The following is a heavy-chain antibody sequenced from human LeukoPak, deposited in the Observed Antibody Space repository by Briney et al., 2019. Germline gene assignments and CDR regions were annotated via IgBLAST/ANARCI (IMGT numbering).Heavy chain of an antibody. J-gene: IGHJ4*02. CDR3: ARLYGGHTTYDY. CDR2: LNPDGSAE. CDR1: GFTFRSYW. V-gene: IGHV3-7*01. D-gene: IGHD4/OR15-4a*01. Sequence: PGGSLRLSCAASGFTFRSYWMSWVRQAPGEGLEWVASLNPDGSAEHYVDAVKGRFTISRDNAKDSLFLQMNSLRAEDTAVYYCARLYGGHTTYDYWGQGTLVTVSS.